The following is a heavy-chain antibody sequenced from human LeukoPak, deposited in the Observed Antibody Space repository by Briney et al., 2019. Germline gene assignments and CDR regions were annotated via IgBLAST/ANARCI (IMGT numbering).Heavy chain of an antibody. CDR2: IYYGGST. D-gene: IGHD3-10*01. V-gene: IGHV4-31*03. Sequence: SETLSLTCTVSGGSISSGGYYWSWIRQHPGTGLEWIGYIYYGGSTYYNPSLKSRVTISVDTSKNQFSLKLSSVTAADTAVYYCARDTMVRGVPHYGMDVWGQGTTVTVSS. CDR3: ARDTMVRGVPHYGMDV. J-gene: IGHJ6*02. CDR1: GGSISSGGYY.